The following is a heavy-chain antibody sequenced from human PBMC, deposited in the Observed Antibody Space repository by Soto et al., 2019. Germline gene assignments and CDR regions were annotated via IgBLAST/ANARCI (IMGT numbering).Heavy chain of an antibody. Sequence: PVGSLRLSCAASGFTFSSYAMHWVRQAPGKGLEWVAVISYDGSNKYYADSVKGRFTISRDNSKNTLYLQMNGLRAEDTAVYFCARDFAYFDSWGQGTLVTVSS. D-gene: IGHD3-3*01. CDR3: ARDFAYFDS. J-gene: IGHJ4*02. CDR1: GFTFSSYA. V-gene: IGHV3-30-3*01. CDR2: ISYDGSNK.